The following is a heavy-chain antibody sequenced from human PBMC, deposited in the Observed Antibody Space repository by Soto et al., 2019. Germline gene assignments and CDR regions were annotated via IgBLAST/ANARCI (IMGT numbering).Heavy chain of an antibody. CDR2: ISGSGGST. Sequence: PGGSLRLSCAASGFTFSSYAMSWVRQAPGKGLEWVSAISGSGGSTYYADSVKGRFTISRDNSKNTLYLQMNSLRAEDTAVYYCAKESGYDFLWGYQYGYFDYWGQGTLVTVSS. CDR1: GFTFSSYA. V-gene: IGHV3-23*01. D-gene: IGHD5-12*01. CDR3: AKESGYDFLWGYQYGYFDY. J-gene: IGHJ4*02.